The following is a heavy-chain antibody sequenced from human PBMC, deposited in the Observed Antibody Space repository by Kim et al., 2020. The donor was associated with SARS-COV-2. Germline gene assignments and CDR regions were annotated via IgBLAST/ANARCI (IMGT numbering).Heavy chain of an antibody. D-gene: IGHD3-10*01. Sequence: GGSLRLSCAASGFTFSSYWMSWVRQAPGKGLEWVANIKQDGSEKYYVDSVKGRFTISRDNAKNSLYLQMNSLRAEDTAVYYCARVFYYYGSGSYYNLDYWGQGTLVTVSS. V-gene: IGHV3-7*01. CDR3: ARVFYYYGSGSYYNLDY. J-gene: IGHJ4*02. CDR2: IKQDGSEK. CDR1: GFTFSSYW.